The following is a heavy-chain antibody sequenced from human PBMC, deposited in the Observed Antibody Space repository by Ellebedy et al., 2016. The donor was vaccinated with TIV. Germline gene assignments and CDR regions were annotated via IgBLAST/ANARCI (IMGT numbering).Heavy chain of an antibody. Sequence: PGGSLRLSCAASGFIVSSNYMSWVRKAPGKGLEWVSIIYSGGGTYYADSVKGRFTISRDNSKNTLYLQMNSLRVEDTAVYYCASRPNGDYHFLDYWGQGTLVTVSS. CDR3: ASRPNGDYHFLDY. CDR1: GFIVSSNY. D-gene: IGHD4-17*01. J-gene: IGHJ4*02. V-gene: IGHV3-66*01. CDR2: IYSGGGT.